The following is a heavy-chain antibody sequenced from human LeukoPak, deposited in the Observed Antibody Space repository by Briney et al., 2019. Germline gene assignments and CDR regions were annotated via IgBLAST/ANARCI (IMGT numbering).Heavy chain of an antibody. CDR2: IIPIFGTA. J-gene: IGHJ4*02. CDR3: ARRVGDFDWLFYFDY. CDR1: GGTFSSYA. V-gene: IGHV1-69*13. Sequence: SVKVSCKASGGTFSSYAISWVRQAPGQGLEWMGGIIPIFGTANYAQKFQGRVTITADESTSTAYMELSSLRSEDTAVYYCARRVGDFDWLFYFDYWGQGTLVTVSS. D-gene: IGHD3-9*01.